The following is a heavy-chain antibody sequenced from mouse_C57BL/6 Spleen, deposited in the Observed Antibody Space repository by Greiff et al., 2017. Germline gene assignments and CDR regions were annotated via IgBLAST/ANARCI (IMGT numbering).Heavy chain of an antibody. Sequence: EVHLVESEGGLVQPGSSMKLSCTASGFTFSDYYMAWVRQVPEKGLEWVANINYDGSSTYYLDSLKSRFIISRDNAKNILYLQMSSLKSEDTATYYCAREGYYPLGYAMDYWGQGTSVTVSS. J-gene: IGHJ4*01. CDR3: AREGYYPLGYAMDY. CDR2: INYDGSST. V-gene: IGHV5-16*01. D-gene: IGHD2-3*01. CDR1: GFTFSDYY.